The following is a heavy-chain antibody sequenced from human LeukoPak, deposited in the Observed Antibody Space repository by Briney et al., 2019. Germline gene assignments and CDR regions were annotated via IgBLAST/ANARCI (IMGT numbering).Heavy chain of an antibody. CDR3: AREHGLAEYLDY. V-gene: IGHV3-74*03. CDR2: IKNDGSRV. CDR1: GFSFSSYW. Sequence: GGSLRLSCAPSGFSFSSYWLHWVRQTPGKGLVWISRIKNDGSRVTYADSVKGRFTISRDNAKKTLFLQLNSLRAEDTAVYFCAREHGLAEYLDYWGQGTLVTVSS. D-gene: IGHD5-24*01. J-gene: IGHJ4*02.